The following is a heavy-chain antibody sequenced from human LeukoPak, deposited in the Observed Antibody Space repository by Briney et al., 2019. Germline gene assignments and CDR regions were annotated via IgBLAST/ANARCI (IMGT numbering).Heavy chain of an antibody. CDR3: ARVGNYYDRSGYYSFDY. Sequence: PSETLSLTCTVSGGSLSSHYWRCIRPPPGKGLEWIGYIYYSGSTNYNTSLKSRVTISVDTSKNQFTLKLSSVTAADTDVYYCARVGNYYDRSGYYSFDYWGQGTLVTVSS. V-gene: IGHV4-59*11. J-gene: IGHJ4*02. CDR2: IYYSGST. CDR1: GGSLSSHY. D-gene: IGHD3-22*01.